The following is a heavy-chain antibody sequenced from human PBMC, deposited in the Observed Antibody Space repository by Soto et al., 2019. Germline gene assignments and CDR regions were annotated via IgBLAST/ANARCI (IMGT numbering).Heavy chain of an antibody. V-gene: IGHV3-30-3*01. CDR3: ATGGILTPGQRGLCDY. J-gene: IGHJ4*02. CDR2: ISKDGHDE. D-gene: IGHD3-9*01. Sequence: PGGSLRLSCAVSEFTFSTFAMHWVRQAPGKGLEWVAGISKDGHDEFYADSVKGRFTISRDNSKNTLYLQISSLEPEDTAVYFCATGGILTPGQRGLCDYWGQGTLVTVSS. CDR1: EFTFSTFA.